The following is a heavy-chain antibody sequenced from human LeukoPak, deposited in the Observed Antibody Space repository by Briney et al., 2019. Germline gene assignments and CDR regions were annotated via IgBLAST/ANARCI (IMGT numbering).Heavy chain of an antibody. CDR1: GFTFSSYA. CDR2: ISGSGGST. V-gene: IGHV3-23*01. J-gene: IGHJ4*02. Sequence: GGSLRLSCAASGFTFSSYAMSWVRQAPGKGLEWVSAISGSGGSTYYADSVKGRFTISRDNPKNTLYLQMNSLRAEDTAVYYCAKDPKQWPLIYYFDYWGQGTLVTVSS. D-gene: IGHD6-19*01. CDR3: AKDPKQWPLIYYFDY.